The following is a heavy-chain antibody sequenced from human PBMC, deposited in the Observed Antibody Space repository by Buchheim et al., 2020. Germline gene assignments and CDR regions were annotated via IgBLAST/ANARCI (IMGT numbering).Heavy chain of an antibody. Sequence: EVQLLESGGGLVQPGGSLRLSCAASGFTFSSYAMSWVRQAPGKGLEWVSAISGSGGSTYYADSVKGRFTISRDNAKNTLYLQMKRLRAEDTDVYYCAKDNSGSYYFYYYMDVWGKGTT. CDR3: AKDNSGSYYFYYYMDV. CDR2: ISGSGGST. CDR1: GFTFSSYA. V-gene: IGHV3-23*01. J-gene: IGHJ6*03. D-gene: IGHD1-26*01.